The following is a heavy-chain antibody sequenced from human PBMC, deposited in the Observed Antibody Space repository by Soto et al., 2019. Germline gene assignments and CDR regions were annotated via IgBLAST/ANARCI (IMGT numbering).Heavy chain of an antibody. J-gene: IGHJ4*02. CDR3: ATEGQMSSVSDWADYFEY. Sequence: EVQLVESGGGLVEPGGSLRLSCAASGFTFTDVWMTWVRQAPGKGPEWVARIKRKSDDGTKDYAAAVKGRFIISRDDSKNTLYLQINSLKTEDTAVYYCATEGQMSSVSDWADYFEYWGQGTLVTVSS. CDR2: IKRKSDDGTK. CDR1: GFTFTDVW. V-gene: IGHV3-15*01. D-gene: IGHD6-19*01.